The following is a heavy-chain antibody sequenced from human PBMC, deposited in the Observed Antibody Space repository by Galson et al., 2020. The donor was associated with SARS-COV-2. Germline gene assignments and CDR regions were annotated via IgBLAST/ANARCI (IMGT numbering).Heavy chain of an antibody. CDR1: GFTVSSNN. Sequence: GGSLRLSCAASGFTVSSNNMSWVRQAPGKGLEWVSVIYSGGSTYYADYAKGRFTISRENSKNTLYLQMNSLRAEDTAVYYCARDPSMGAGPWGQGTLVTVSS. D-gene: IGHD2-8*01. J-gene: IGHJ5*02. CDR2: IYSGGST. V-gene: IGHV3-53*01. CDR3: ARDPSMGAGP.